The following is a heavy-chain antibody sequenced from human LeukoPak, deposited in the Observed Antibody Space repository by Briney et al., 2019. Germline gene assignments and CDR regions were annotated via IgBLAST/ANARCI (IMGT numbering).Heavy chain of an antibody. CDR2: IYSGGST. V-gene: IGHV3-66*01. CDR3: AKWSLAHDAFDI. Sequence: SGGSLRLSCAASGFTVSSNYMSWVRQAPGKGLEWVSVIYSGGSTYYADSVKGRFTISRDNSKNTLYLQMNSLRAEDTAVYYCAKWSLAHDAFDIWGQGTMVTVSS. CDR1: GFTVSSNY. J-gene: IGHJ3*02. D-gene: IGHD2-15*01.